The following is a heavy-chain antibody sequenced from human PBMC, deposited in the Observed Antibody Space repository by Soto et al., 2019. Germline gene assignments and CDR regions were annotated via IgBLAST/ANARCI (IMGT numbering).Heavy chain of an antibody. CDR3: ARRLASGSPYFDY. CDR1: GGSVYSTSYY. V-gene: IGHV4-39*01. J-gene: IGHJ4*02. Sequence: QLQLQESGPGLLKPSETLSLTGSVSGGSVYSTSYYWGWIRQPPGKGLEWVGHIFYGGSTYYNPSLESRVAISVDTSKNQVSLRLTSVTAADTAVYYCARRLASGSPYFDYWGQGTLVTVSS. D-gene: IGHD3-10*01. CDR2: IFYGGST.